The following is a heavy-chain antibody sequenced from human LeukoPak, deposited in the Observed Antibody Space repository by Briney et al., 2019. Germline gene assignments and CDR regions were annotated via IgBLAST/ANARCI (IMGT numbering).Heavy chain of an antibody. CDR2: INPNSGAT. D-gene: IGHD2-15*01. Sequence: GASVKVSCKASGYSFTDYYIHWVRQAPGQGLEWMAWINPNSGATNSAQKFQGRVTMARDTSTSTMYMELSSLRSEDTAVYCCSRDTRAADAEYFQHWGRGTLVIVSS. J-gene: IGHJ1*01. V-gene: IGHV1-2*02. CDR1: GYSFTDYY. CDR3: SRDTRAADAEYFQH.